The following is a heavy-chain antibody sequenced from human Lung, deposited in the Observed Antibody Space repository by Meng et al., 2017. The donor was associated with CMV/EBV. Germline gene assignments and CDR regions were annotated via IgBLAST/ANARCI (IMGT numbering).Heavy chain of an antibody. J-gene: IGHJ5*02. D-gene: IGHD3-22*01. CDR1: GGPISSSDYY. V-gene: IGHV4-39*01. CDR2: IFYSGNT. Sequence: LXCTVSGGPISSSDYYWGWIRQPPGQGLEWIGTIFYSGNTYYNPSLKSRVTISVDTSKNQFSLKLSSVTDADTAVYYCARHRDSSVHYFGWSDPLGQGXLVTVSS. CDR3: ARHRDSSVHYFGWSDP.